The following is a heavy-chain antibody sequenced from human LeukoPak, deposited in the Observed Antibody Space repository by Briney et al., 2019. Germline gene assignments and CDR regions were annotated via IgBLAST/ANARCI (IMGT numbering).Heavy chain of an antibody. V-gene: IGHV3-53*01. CDR2: IYSGGST. CDR3: ARERYDYIWGSYSR. J-gene: IGHJ4*02. Sequence: PGGSLRLSCAASGFTVSSNYMSWVRQAPGKGLEWVSVIYSGGSTYYADSVKGRFTISRDNSKNTLYLQMNSLRAEDTAVYYCARERYDYIWGSYSRWGQGTLVTVSS. D-gene: IGHD3-16*01. CDR1: GFTVSSNY.